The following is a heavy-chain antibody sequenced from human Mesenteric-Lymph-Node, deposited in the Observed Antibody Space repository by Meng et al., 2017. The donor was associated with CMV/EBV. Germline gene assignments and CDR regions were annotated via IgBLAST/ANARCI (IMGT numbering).Heavy chain of an antibody. CDR2: IYHSGST. CDR3: ARELAQGLYYFDY. V-gene: IGHV4-4*02. D-gene: IGHD6-25*01. Sequence: VTGGSISRGDGGSWVRQPPGKGLEWIGEIYHSGSTNYSPSRKSRVTISVDKSKNQFSLKLSSVTAADTAVYYCARELAQGLYYFDYWGQGTLVTVSS. CDR1: GGSISRGDG. J-gene: IGHJ4*02.